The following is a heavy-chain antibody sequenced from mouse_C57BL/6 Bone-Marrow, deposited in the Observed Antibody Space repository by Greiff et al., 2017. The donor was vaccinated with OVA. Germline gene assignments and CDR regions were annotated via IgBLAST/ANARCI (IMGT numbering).Heavy chain of an antibody. CDR1: GYAFTNYL. J-gene: IGHJ2*01. Sequence: VQLQQSGAELVRPGTSVKVSCKASGYAFTNYLIEWVKQRPGQGLEWIGVINPGSGGTNYNEKFKGKATLTADKSSSTAYMQLSSLTSEDSAVYFCARGELRPLDYWGQGTTLTVSS. CDR3: ARGELRPLDY. D-gene: IGHD3-2*02. V-gene: IGHV1-54*01. CDR2: INPGSGGT.